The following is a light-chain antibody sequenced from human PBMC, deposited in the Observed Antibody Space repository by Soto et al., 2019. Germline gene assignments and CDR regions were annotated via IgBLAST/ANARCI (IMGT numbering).Light chain of an antibody. CDR2: DVS. V-gene: IGLV2-11*01. CDR3: CSYAGSYIFYV. CDR1: SSDVGGYNY. J-gene: IGLJ1*01. Sequence: QSVLTQPRSVSGSPGQSVTISCTGTSSDVGGYNYVSWYQQHPGKAPKLMIYDVSKRPSGVPDRFSGSKSGNTASLTISWLQAEDEADYYCCSYAGSYIFYVFGTGTKVT.